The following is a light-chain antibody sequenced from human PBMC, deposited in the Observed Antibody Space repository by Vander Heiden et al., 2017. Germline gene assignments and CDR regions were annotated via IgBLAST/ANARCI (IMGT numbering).Light chain of an antibody. V-gene: IGLV4-69*01. J-gene: IGLJ3*02. Sequence: QVVLTQSPSASASLGASVKVTCTLSSGHSKYAIAWHQQQPQKGPRYLMKVNSDGSHTKGDGIPDRFSGSSSGAERYLTISNLQSEDEADYYCQTWGSGIWVFGGGTKLTVL. CDR2: VNSDGSH. CDR1: SGHSKYA. CDR3: QTWGSGIWV.